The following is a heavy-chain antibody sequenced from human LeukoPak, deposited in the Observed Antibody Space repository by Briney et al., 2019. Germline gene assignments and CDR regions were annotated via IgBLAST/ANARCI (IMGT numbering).Heavy chain of an antibody. CDR1: GFPFSSYA. Sequence: GGSLRLSCAASGFPFSSYAMSWVRQAPGKELEWVSATSGNGAKTYYADSVKGRFTISRDNSRNTLYLQMNSLRAEDTAVYYCAKDSGWPFDYWGQGTLVTVSS. V-gene: IGHV3-23*01. D-gene: IGHD6-19*01. CDR3: AKDSGWPFDY. J-gene: IGHJ4*02. CDR2: TSGNGAKT.